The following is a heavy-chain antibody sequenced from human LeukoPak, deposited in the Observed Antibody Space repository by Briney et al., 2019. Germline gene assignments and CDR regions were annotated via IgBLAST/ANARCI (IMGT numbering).Heavy chain of an antibody. CDR2: ISGGGVTT. V-gene: IGHV3-23*01. D-gene: IGHD4-23*01. Sequence: GGSLRLSCAASGFTFSSYAMSWVRQAPGKGLEWVSAISGGGVTTYYADSVKGRFTISRDNSKNTVHLQMNSLRAEDTAVYYCAKEKTTVITPGIDYWGQGTLVTVSS. CDR3: AKEKTTVITPGIDY. J-gene: IGHJ4*02. CDR1: GFTFSSYA.